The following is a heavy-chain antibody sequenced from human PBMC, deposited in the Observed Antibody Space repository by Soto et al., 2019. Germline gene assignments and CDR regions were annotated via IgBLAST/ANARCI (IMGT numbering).Heavy chain of an antibody. J-gene: IGHJ4*02. CDR3: AREAQLWFGGDY. CDR1: GYTFTSYA. CDR2: INAGNGNT. V-gene: IGHV1-3*01. D-gene: IGHD3-10*01. Sequence: GASVKVSCKASGYTFTSYAMHWVRQAPGQRLEWMGWINAGNGNTKYSQKFQGRVTITRDTSASTAYMELSSLRSEDTAVYYCAREAQLWFGGDYWGQGTLVTVSS.